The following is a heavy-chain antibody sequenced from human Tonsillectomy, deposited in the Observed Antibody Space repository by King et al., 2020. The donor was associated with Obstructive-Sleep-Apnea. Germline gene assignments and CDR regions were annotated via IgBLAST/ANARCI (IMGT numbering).Heavy chain of an antibody. CDR2: IYPGDSDT. J-gene: IGHJ3*02. D-gene: IGHD3-3*01. Sequence: QLVQSGAEVKKPGESLKISCKGSGYSFTNYWIGWVRQMPGKGLEWMGIIYPGDSDTRYSPSFQGQVTISADKSISTAYLQWSSLKASDTAMYYCAGVSITIFGANAFDIWGQGTMVIVSS. V-gene: IGHV5-51*01. CDR1: GYSFTNYW. CDR3: AGVSITIFGANAFDI.